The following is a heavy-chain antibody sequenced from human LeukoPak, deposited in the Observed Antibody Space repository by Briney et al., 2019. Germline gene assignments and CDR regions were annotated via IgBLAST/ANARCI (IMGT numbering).Heavy chain of an antibody. CDR2: ISNDGSAT. D-gene: IGHD3/OR15-3a*01. CDR3: ARGGLDHAFDL. J-gene: IGHJ3*01. V-gene: IGHV3-74*01. Sequence: GGSLRLSCAASGFTLSTYWMYWVRQGPGKGLEYVSRISNDGSATTYADSVKGRFSISRDNAKSTVYLQMNSLRPEDTAMFYCARGGLDHAFDLWGQGSMVSVSS. CDR1: GFTLSTYW.